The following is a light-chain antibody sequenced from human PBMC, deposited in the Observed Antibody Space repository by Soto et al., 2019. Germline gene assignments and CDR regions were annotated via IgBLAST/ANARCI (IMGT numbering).Light chain of an antibody. Sequence: EIVMTQSPATLSVSPGESATLSCRASQSVSTNLAWYQQKPGQGPRLLIYNASNRATGIPARFSGRGSGTDFSLTINSLEREDFAVYYCHQRRNLLTFGGGTKVDIK. J-gene: IGKJ4*01. V-gene: IGKV3-11*01. CDR2: NAS. CDR1: QSVSTN. CDR3: HQRRNLLT.